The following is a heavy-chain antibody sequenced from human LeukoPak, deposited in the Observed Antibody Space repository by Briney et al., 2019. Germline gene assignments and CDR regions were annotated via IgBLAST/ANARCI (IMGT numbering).Heavy chain of an antibody. J-gene: IGHJ4*02. V-gene: IGHV1-18*01. Sequence: ASVKVSCKASGYSFTSYGISWVRQAPGQGLEWMGWISTYNGNTNYAQKLQGRVTMATDTSTTTAYMELRSLTPDDTAVYYCARPHSSGWYLGLWLWGQGTLVTVSS. CDR3: ARPHSSGWYLGLWL. D-gene: IGHD6-19*01. CDR1: GYSFTSYG. CDR2: ISTYNGNT.